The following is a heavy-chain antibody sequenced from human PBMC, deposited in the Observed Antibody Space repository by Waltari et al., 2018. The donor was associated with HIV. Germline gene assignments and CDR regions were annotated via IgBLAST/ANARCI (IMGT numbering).Heavy chain of an antibody. J-gene: IGHJ4*02. CDR2: ISGSGGST. Sequence: EVQLLESGGGLVQPGGSLSLSCAAFGFTFISFAMGWGRQAPGKGLEWVSGISGSGGSTYYADSVNGRFTISRDNSKNTLYLQMNSLRAEDTALYYCAKDYSGSYTRGYSDYWGQGTLVTVSS. V-gene: IGHV3-23*01. D-gene: IGHD1-26*01. CDR1: GFTFISFA. CDR3: AKDYSGSYTRGYSDY.